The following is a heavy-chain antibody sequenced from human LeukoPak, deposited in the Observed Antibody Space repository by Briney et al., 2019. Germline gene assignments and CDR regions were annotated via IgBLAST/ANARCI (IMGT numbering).Heavy chain of an antibody. Sequence: GASVKVSCKASGYTFTGYYMHWVRQAPGQGLEWMGWINPNSGGTNYAQKFQGRVTMTRDTSISTACMELSRLRSDDTAVYYCASRTYTYDSSGYYRRNYYFDYWGQGTLVTVSS. CDR1: GYTFTGYY. D-gene: IGHD3-22*01. J-gene: IGHJ4*02. CDR2: INPNSGGT. CDR3: ASRTYTYDSSGYYRRNYYFDY. V-gene: IGHV1-2*02.